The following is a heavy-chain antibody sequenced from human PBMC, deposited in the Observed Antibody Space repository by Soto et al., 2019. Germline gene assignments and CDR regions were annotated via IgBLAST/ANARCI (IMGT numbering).Heavy chain of an antibody. Sequence: QVQLQESGPGLARPSETLSLTCSVSGDSMSLYYWAWIRQRPGTGLEWVGYIYYSGSTHYNPSLKSRATISLDTSKKQFFLRLNSVTAADTAMYYCARVGAASRNYYYYGVDVWGQGTTVTVSS. V-gene: IGHV4-59*01. CDR3: ARVGAASRNYYYYGVDV. CDR1: GDSMSLYY. CDR2: IYYSGST. D-gene: IGHD1-26*01. J-gene: IGHJ6*02.